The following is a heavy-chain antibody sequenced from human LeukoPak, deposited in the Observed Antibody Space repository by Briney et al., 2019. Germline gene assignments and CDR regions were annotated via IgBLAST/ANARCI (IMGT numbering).Heavy chain of an antibody. CDR2: ISSSSSYI. CDR1: GFTFSSYS. CDR3: ARDLSHLTLYYYYGMDV. J-gene: IGHJ6*02. Sequence: PGGSLRLSCAASGFTFSSYSMKWVRQAPGKGLEWVSSISSSSSYIYYADSVKGRFTISRDNAKNSLYLQMNSLRAEDTAVYYCARDLSHLTLYYYYGMDVWGQGTTVTVSS. V-gene: IGHV3-21*01.